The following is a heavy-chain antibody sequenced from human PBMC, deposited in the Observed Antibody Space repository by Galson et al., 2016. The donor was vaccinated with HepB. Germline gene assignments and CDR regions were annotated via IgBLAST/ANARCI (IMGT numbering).Heavy chain of an antibody. CDR3: VRGGAARPDY. Sequence: SLRLSCAASGFSFSIYGMNWVRQAPWKGLEWVAYISSSSSEMSCADSVTGRFTISRDNAKNFLFLQMSGLGAEDTAVYYCVRGGAARPDYWGQGILVTVSS. D-gene: IGHD6-6*01. CDR1: GFSFSIYG. V-gene: IGHV3-48*01. CDR2: ISSSSSEM. J-gene: IGHJ4*02.